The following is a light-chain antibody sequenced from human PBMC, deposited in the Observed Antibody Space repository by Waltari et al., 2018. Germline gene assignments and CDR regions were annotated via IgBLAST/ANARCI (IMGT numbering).Light chain of an antibody. Sequence: DIQMTQSPSSLSAAVGDRVTITCRARQNIGNYLNWYQQKLGKAPKRLIYAASSLESGVPSRFTGSGSVTDFTLTISSLQPEDFATYYCQQSYRTPHTFGQGTTLDMK. CDR3: QQSYRTPHT. V-gene: IGKV1-39*01. CDR2: AAS. J-gene: IGKJ2*01. CDR1: QNIGNY.